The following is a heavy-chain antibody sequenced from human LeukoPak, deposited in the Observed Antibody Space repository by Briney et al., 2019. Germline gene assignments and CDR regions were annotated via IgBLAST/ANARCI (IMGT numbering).Heavy chain of an antibody. CDR3: ARDRDGGFAFDI. Sequence: GGSLRLSCAASGFSFSNYVMHWVRQAPGKGMEYVSAIMPNGETRGYANSMKGRFTISRDNSKNTLYLQMGSLRAEDMAIYYCARDRDGGFAFDIWGQGTLVTVSS. CDR1: GFSFSNYV. D-gene: IGHD2-15*01. CDR2: IMPNGETR. J-gene: IGHJ3*02. V-gene: IGHV3-64*01.